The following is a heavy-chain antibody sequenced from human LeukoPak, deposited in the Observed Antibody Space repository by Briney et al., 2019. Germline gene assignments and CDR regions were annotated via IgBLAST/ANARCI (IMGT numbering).Heavy chain of an antibody. J-gene: IGHJ3*02. V-gene: IGHV3-21*01. CDR3: ARDLRYCSSASCSENGAFDI. Sequence: GGSLRLSCAASGFTFSSYSMNWVRQAPGEGLEWGSSISSSGSFIYYADSVKGRFTISRDNARNSLFLQMNSLRAEDTAVYYCARDLRYCSSASCSENGAFDIWGQGTMVTVSS. CDR2: ISSSGSFI. CDR1: GFTFSSYS. D-gene: IGHD2-2*01.